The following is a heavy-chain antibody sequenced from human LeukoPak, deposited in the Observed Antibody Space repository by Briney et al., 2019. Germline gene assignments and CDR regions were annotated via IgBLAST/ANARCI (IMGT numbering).Heavy chain of an antibody. D-gene: IGHD1-26*01. CDR1: GGSISSSNYY. J-gene: IGHJ3*01. V-gene: IGHV4-39*01. CDR2: IYYSGNT. CDR3: AHFKGGSFDF. Sequence: SETLSLTCTVSGGSISSSNYYWGWIRQPPGKGLEWIGSIYYSGNTYYNPSLKSRVTISVDTSKNQFSLKLTSVTAADTAVYYCAHFKGGSFDFWGQGTMVTVSA.